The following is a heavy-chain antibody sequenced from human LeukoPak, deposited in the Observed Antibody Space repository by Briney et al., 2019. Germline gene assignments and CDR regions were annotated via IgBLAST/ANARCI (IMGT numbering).Heavy chain of an antibody. CDR1: GGSISSGGYY. D-gene: IGHD6-13*01. J-gene: IGHJ4*02. V-gene: IGHV4-30-2*01. CDR3: ARDQGAAAGNLFDY. Sequence: SQTLSLICTVSGGSISSGGYYWSWIRQPPGKGLEWIGYIYHSGSTYYNPSHKSRVTISVDRSKNQFSLKLSSVTAADTAVYYCARDQGAAAGNLFDYWGQGTLVTVSS. CDR2: IYHSGST.